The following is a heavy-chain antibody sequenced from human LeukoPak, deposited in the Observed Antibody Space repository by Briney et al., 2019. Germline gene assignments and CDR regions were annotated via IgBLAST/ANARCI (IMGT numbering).Heavy chain of an antibody. V-gene: IGHV3-23*01. CDR3: AREYYDILTGYLGAPKYGMDV. D-gene: IGHD3-9*01. CDR2: ISGSGDST. Sequence: GGSLRLSCAASGFTFSSFALSWVRQAPGKGLEWVSSISGSGDSTYYMESVKGRFTLSRDNSENTLYLQMNSLRAEDTAVYYCAREYYDILTGYLGAPKYGMDVWGQGTTVTVSS. J-gene: IGHJ6*02. CDR1: GFTFSSFA.